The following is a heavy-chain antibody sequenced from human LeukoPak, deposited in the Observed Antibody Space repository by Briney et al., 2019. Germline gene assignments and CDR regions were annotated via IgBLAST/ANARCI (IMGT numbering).Heavy chain of an antibody. V-gene: IGHV1-2*02. CDR3: ARDLGYYYDSSGYGGDPFDY. D-gene: IGHD3-22*01. Sequence: ASVKVSCKASGYTFTGYYMHWVRQAPGQGLEWMGWINPNSGGTNYAQKFQGRVTMTRDTSISTAYMELSRLRSDDTAVYYCARDLGYYYDSSGYGGDPFDYWGQGTLVTVSS. J-gene: IGHJ4*02. CDR1: GYTFTGYY. CDR2: INPNSGGT.